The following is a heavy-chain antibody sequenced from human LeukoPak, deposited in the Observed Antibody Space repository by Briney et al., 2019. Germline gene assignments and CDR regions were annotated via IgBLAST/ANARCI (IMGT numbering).Heavy chain of an antibody. CDR3: VRGSSGPPYYFDY. CDR1: AFTFSNYA. Sequence: GGSLRLSCSDSAFTFSNYAIHWGRQAPGKGLESVSAVSSSGGNTYYADSVKGRFTISRDNSKNTLYLRMSSLRVEDTAVYYCVRGSSGPPYYFDYWGQGTLVTVSS. J-gene: IGHJ4*02. CDR2: VSSSGGNT. V-gene: IGHV3-64D*06. D-gene: IGHD1-14*01.